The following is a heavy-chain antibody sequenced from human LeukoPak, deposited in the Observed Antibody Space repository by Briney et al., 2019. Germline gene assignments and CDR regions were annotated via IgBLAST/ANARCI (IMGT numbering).Heavy chain of an antibody. V-gene: IGHV3-30-3*01. CDR1: GFTFSYYT. Sequence: PGRSLRLSCAASGFTFSYYTMHWVRQAPGKGLEWVAVISYDGSNKYYADSVKGRLTISRDNSKNTLYLQMNSLRAEDTAVYYCARVLNYYDSSGYYFSYWGQGTLVTVSS. CDR3: ARVLNYYDSSGYYFSY. D-gene: IGHD3-22*01. CDR2: ISYDGSNK. J-gene: IGHJ4*02.